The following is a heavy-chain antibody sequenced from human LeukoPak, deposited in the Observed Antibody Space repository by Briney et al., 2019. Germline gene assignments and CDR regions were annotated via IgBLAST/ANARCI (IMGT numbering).Heavy chain of an antibody. D-gene: IGHD4-11*01. CDR1: GGSFSGYY. CDR2: INHSGST. V-gene: IGHV4-34*01. CDR3: ARWITTEYYFDY. J-gene: IGHJ4*02. Sequence: PSETLSLTCAVYGGSFSGYYWSWIRQPPGKGLEWIGEINHSGSTNYNPSLKIRVTISVDTSKNQFSLKLISVTAADTAVYYCARWITTEYYFDYWGQGTLVTVSS.